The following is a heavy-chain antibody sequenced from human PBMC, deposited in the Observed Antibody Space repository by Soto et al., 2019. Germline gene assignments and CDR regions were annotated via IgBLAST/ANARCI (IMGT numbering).Heavy chain of an antibody. J-gene: IGHJ4*02. CDR3: ASTEDFFDY. V-gene: IGHV4-31*03. CDR2: IFYSGST. Sequence: SETLSLTCSVSGVSLTSGTYYWSWIRQHPGKGLEWIGYIFYSGSTDYNPSLKSRVNISVDTSKNQFSLKLSSVTAADTAVYYCASTEDFFDYWGQGTLVTISS. CDR1: GVSLTSGTYY.